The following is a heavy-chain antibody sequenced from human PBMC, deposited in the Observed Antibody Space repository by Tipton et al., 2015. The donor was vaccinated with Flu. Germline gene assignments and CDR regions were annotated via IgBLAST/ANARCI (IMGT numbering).Heavy chain of an antibody. CDR3: AHLGGHGAFPV. CDR2: VYYTGNT. Sequence: GLVKPSETLSLTCTVSGGSVSFSYWSWIRQPPGKDLEWIGYVYYTGNTNYNPSLNSRVTISLDTSKRQFSLKLRSVTAADTAAYYCAHLGGHGAFPVWGHGTIVTVSS. V-gene: IGHV4-59*02. CDR1: GGSVSFSY. J-gene: IGHJ3*01. D-gene: IGHD4/OR15-4a*01.